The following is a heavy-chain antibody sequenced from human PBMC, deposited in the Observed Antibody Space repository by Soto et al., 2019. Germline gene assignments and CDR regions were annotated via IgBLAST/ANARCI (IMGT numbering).Heavy chain of an antibody. J-gene: IGHJ5*02. CDR2: INHSGST. CDR1: GGSFSCYY. V-gene: IGHV4-34*01. CDR3: ARVGTGYCSSTSCYITPKQSWFDP. D-gene: IGHD2-2*02. Sequence: SETLSLTCAVYGGSFSCYYWSWIRQPPGKGLEWIGEINHSGSTNYNPSLKSRVTISVDTSKNQFSLKLSSVTAADTAVYYCARVGTGYCSSTSCYITPKQSWFDPWGQGTLVTVSS.